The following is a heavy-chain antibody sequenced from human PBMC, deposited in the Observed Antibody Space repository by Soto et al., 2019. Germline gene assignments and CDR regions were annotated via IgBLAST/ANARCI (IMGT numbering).Heavy chain of an antibody. Sequence: PSETLSLTCSVSGGTINSGDYFWSWIRQPPGKGLEWIGSIFYTGSTYYSPSLKSRASXXXXXXXXXXXXXXXSLXAADTAVYFCARVKATLYRHYYFDYWGQGTPVTVSS. J-gene: IGHJ4*02. D-gene: IGHD5-12*01. CDR3: ARVKATLYRHYYFDY. V-gene: IGHV4-30-4*02. CDR2: IFYTGST. CDR1: GGTINSGDYF.